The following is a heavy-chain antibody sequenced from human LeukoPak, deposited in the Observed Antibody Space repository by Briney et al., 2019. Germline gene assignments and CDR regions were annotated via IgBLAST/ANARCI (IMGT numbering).Heavy chain of an antibody. D-gene: IGHD3-10*01. CDR3: ASEENMARGVMFDY. V-gene: IGHV1-69*13. Sequence: SVKVSCKASGYTFTGYYMHWVRQAPGQGLEWMGGIMPMFGTANYAQKFQGRVTITADESTSTGYMELSSLRSEDTAVYYCASEENMARGVMFDYWGQGTLVTVSS. J-gene: IGHJ4*02. CDR1: GYTFTGYY. CDR2: IMPMFGTA.